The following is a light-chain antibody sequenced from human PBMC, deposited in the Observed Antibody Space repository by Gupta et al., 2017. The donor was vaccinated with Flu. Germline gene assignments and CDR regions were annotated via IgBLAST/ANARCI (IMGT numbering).Light chain of an antibody. CDR2: CRN. CDR1: SSNIGSNA. Sequence: VTITCSGSSSNIGSNAVNWYHQLPARYPPLLIDCRNRRPSGVPDRFACATSCAYASPVTRARQYEDEADDYYSGSDASMNGQVVFGTGTKLTVL. J-gene: IGLJ2*01. CDR3: SGSDASMNGQVV. V-gene: IGLV1-44*01.